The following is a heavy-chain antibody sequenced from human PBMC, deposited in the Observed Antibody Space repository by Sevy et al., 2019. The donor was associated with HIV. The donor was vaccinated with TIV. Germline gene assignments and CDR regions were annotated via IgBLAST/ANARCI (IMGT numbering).Heavy chain of an antibody. CDR1: GFTFSSYA. V-gene: IGHV3-23*01. D-gene: IGHD1-26*01. CDR2: ISGSGGST. CDR3: AKVRSQPLVGAYYFDY. Sequence: GGSLRLSCAASGFTFSSYAMSWVRQAPGKGLEWVSAISGSGGSTYYADSVKGRFTISRDNSKNTLYLQMNSLRAEDTAVYYCAKVRSQPLVGAYYFDYWGQGTLVTVSS. J-gene: IGHJ4*02.